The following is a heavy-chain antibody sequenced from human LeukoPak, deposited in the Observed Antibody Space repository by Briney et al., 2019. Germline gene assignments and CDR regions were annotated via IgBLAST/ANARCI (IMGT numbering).Heavy chain of an antibody. CDR1: GYSFTSYW. CDR2: IYPGDSDT. D-gene: IGHD3-10*01. V-gene: IGHV5-51*01. Sequence: GESLKISCKGSGYSFTSYWIGWVRQMPGKGLEWMGIIYPGDSDTRYSPSFQGQVTISADKSISTAYLQWSSLKASDTAMYYCARQKLSLGSGSRTYYYYGMDVWGQGTTVTVAS. CDR3: ARQKLSLGSGSRTYYYYGMDV. J-gene: IGHJ6*02.